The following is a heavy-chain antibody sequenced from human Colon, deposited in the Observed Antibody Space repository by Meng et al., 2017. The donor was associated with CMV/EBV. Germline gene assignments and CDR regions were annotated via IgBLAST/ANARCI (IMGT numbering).Heavy chain of an antibody. CDR3: ARGGEMNHDY. V-gene: IGHV3-23*01. CDR1: GFHIADFV. CDR2: ISQNGGFK. D-gene: IGHD1-14*01. J-gene: IGHJ4*02. Sequence: GESLKISCAASGFHIADFVMTWVRQAPGKGLECVAAISQNGGFKYHADSVMGRFRISRDPSKNTVYLRMTGLRVEDSAVYYCARGGEMNHDYWGQGTLVTVSS.